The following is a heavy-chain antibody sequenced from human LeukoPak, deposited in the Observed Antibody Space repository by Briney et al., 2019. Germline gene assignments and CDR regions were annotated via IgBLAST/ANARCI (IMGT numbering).Heavy chain of an antibody. V-gene: IGHV3-33*01. CDR1: GFTFGDYA. D-gene: IGHD2-21*02. CDR2: IWYDGSKK. Sequence: PGRSLRLSCTASGFTFGDYAMSWVRQAPGKGLEWVAVIWYDGSKKYYGDSVKGRFTTSRDNSKNTLYLQVNSLRAEDTAVYYCARVYCGGDCLDSAPLSDAFDIWGQGTMVTVSS. J-gene: IGHJ3*02. CDR3: ARVYCGGDCLDSAPLSDAFDI.